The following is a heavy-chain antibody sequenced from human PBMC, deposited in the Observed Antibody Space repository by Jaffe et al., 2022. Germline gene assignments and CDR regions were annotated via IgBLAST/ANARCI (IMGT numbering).Heavy chain of an antibody. CDR3: AKVLPSGYYGGPDY. CDR2: IRYDGSNK. D-gene: IGHD3-22*01. V-gene: IGHV3-30*02. Sequence: QVQLVESGGGVVQPGGSLRLSCAASGFTFSSYGMHWVRQAPGKGLEWVAFIRYDGSNKYYADSVKGRFTISRDNSKNTLYLQMNSLRAEDTAVYYCAKVLPSGYYGGPDYWGQGTLVTVSS. CDR1: GFTFSSYG. J-gene: IGHJ4*02.